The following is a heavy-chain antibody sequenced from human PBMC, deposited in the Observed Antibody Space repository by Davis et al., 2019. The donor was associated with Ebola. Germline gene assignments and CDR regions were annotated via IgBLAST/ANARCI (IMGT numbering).Heavy chain of an antibody. Sequence: PGGSLRLSCAASGFTFSSYAMSWVRQAPGKGLEWVSAISGSGGSTYYADSVKGRFTISRDNSKNTLYLQMNSPRAEDTAVYYCASQLLYRYSSGWPRGYWGQGTLVTVSS. CDR2: ISGSGGST. V-gene: IGHV3-23*01. D-gene: IGHD6-19*01. CDR3: ASQLLYRYSSGWPRGY. CDR1: GFTFSSYA. J-gene: IGHJ4*02.